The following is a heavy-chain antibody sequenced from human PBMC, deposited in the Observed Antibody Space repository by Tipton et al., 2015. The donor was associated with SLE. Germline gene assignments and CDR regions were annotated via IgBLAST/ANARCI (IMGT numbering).Heavy chain of an antibody. CDR2: IFHTGSA. CDR1: GASISTEGYS. V-gene: IGHV4-30-2*01. D-gene: IGHD3-22*01. Sequence: TLSLTCVVSGASISTEGYSWSWIRQPPGKGLEWIGYIFHTGSAYYNPSLRSRLTISLDRSNNQFSLKVNSMTAADTAVYHCSRGYYXSNGYYSFDYWGLGALVTVSS. J-gene: IGHJ4*02. CDR3: SRGYYXSNGYYSFDY.